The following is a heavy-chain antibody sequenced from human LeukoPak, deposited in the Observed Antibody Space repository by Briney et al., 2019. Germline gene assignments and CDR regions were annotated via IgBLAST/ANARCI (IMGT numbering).Heavy chain of an antibody. J-gene: IGHJ4*02. CDR2: IKSDGSNS. V-gene: IGHV3-74*01. CDR3: ARALWGSIAVAGIDY. Sequence: GGSLRLSCAASGFTFSSDSMNWVRQAPGTGLVWVSRIKSDGSNSNYADCVKGRFTISRDNAKNSLYLQMNTLRAEDTAVYYCARALWGSIAVAGIDYWGQGTLVTVSS. CDR1: GFTFSSDS. D-gene: IGHD6-19*01.